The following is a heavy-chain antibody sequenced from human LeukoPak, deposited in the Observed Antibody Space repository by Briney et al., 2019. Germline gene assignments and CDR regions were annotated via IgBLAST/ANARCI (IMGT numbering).Heavy chain of an antibody. D-gene: IGHD3-3*01. CDR3: ARRVSGNYYFDY. V-gene: IGHV5-51*01. Sequence: GESLKISCKGSGYRFTSYWIGWVRQMPGKGLEWMGTIYPGDSDTRYSPSFQGQVTISVDKSIGTAYLQWSSLKASDTAIYYCARRVSGNYYFDYWGQGTLVTVSS. J-gene: IGHJ4*02. CDR1: GYRFTSYW. CDR2: IYPGDSDT.